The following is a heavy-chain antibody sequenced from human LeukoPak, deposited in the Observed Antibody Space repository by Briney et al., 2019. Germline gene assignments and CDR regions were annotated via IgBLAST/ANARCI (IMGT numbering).Heavy chain of an antibody. CDR3: AGTYTYYYYYYMDV. Sequence: PSETLSLTCAVSGGSINNYYWSWIRQPPGKGLEWIGYIYDSGSTNYNPSLKSRVTTSLDTSKNQFSLKLSSVTAADTAVYYCAGTYTYYYYYYMDVWGKGTTVTISS. CDR1: GGSINNYY. D-gene: IGHD2-2*02. J-gene: IGHJ6*03. CDR2: IYDSGST. V-gene: IGHV4-59*01.